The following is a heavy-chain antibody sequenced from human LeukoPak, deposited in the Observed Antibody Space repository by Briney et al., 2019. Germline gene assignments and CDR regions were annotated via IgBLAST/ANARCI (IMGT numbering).Heavy chain of an antibody. Sequence: GSSVKVSCKASGGTFSSYAISWVRQAPGQGLEWMGWISAYNGNTNYAQKLQGRVTMTTDTSTSTAYMELRSLRSDDTAVYYCVRDRYDSSGYPPLWGQGTLVTVSS. CDR3: VRDRYDSSGYPPL. CDR2: ISAYNGNT. J-gene: IGHJ4*02. D-gene: IGHD3-22*01. CDR1: GGTFSSYA. V-gene: IGHV1-18*01.